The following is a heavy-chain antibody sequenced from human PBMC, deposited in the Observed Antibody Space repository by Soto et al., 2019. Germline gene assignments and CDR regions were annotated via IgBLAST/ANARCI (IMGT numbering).Heavy chain of an antibody. Sequence: ASVKVSCKASGYTFTGYYMHWVRQAPGQGLEWMGWINPNSGGTNYAQKFQGWVTMTGDTSISTAYMELSRLRSDDTAVYYCARRFYYDSSGNRGSEAFDIWGQGTMVTVSS. J-gene: IGHJ3*02. V-gene: IGHV1-2*04. CDR3: ARRFYYDSSGNRGSEAFDI. CDR2: INPNSGGT. D-gene: IGHD3-22*01. CDR1: GYTFTGYY.